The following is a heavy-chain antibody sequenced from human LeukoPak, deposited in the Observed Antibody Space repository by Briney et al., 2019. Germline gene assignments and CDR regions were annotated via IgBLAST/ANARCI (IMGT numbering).Heavy chain of an antibody. CDR3: ARALLWFGELVDY. V-gene: IGHV3-74*01. Sequence: GGSLRLSCAASGFTFSSYWMHWVRQAPGKGLVWVSLINSDGSSTSYADSVKGRFTISRDNAKNTLYLQMNSLRAEDTAVYYCARALLWFGELVDYWGQGTLVTVSS. CDR1: GFTFSSYW. D-gene: IGHD3-10*01. CDR2: INSDGSST. J-gene: IGHJ4*02.